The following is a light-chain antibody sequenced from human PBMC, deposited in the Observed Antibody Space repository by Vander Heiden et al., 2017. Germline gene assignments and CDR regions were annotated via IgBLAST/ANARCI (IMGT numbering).Light chain of an antibody. CDR2: EVR. V-gene: IGLV2-8*01. CDR3: SSYAGSNNFGV. Sequence: QSALTPPPSASGSPGQSVTISCTGTSSDVGGYNYVSWYQQHPAQSPNLMIYEVRRRPSVVPDRFSGSKSGNTASLTVSGLQAEDEADYYCSSYAGSNNFGVFGGGTKLTVL. J-gene: IGLJ2*01. CDR1: SSDVGGYNY.